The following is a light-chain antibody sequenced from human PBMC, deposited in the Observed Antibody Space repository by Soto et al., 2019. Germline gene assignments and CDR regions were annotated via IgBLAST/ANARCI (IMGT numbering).Light chain of an antibody. CDR1: QSISSSY. J-gene: IGKJ3*01. Sequence: EIVLTQSPGTLSLSPGERATLSCRASQSISSSYLAWYQQKPGQAPRLLVYGASSRATGIPDRFSGSGSGTDFTLSICRLEREDFAVYYCQQYGSSRFTFGPGTKVDIK. V-gene: IGKV3-20*01. CDR2: GAS. CDR3: QQYGSSRFT.